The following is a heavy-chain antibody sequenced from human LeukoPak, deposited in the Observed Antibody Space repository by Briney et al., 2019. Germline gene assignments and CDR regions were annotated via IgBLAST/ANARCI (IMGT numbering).Heavy chain of an antibody. CDR1: GFSFSSYN. V-gene: IGHV3-21*01. CDR3: AKDGEIVATITPYYFDY. Sequence: GGSLRLSCAASGFSFSSYNMNWVRQAPGKGLEWVSSITSSSSYTFYADSVKGRFTISRDNARNSLYLQMNSLRAEDTAVYYCAKDGEIVATITPYYFDYWGQGTLVTVSS. J-gene: IGHJ4*02. D-gene: IGHD5-12*01. CDR2: ITSSSSYT.